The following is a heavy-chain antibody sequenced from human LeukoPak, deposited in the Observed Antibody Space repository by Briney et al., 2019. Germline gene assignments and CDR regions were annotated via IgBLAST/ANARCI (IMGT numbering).Heavy chain of an antibody. CDR1: GFTFSTYW. Sequence: GGSLRLSCAASGFTFSTYWMSWVRQAPGKGLEWVANIKQDGSEKFYVDSVKGRFTISRDNAKNSVYLQMNSLRAEDTAVYYCARRDRSGVVAATGDGFWYFDLWGRGTLVTVSS. D-gene: IGHD2-15*01. V-gene: IGHV3-7*01. CDR2: IKQDGSEK. CDR3: ARRDRSGVVAATGDGFWYFDL. J-gene: IGHJ2*01.